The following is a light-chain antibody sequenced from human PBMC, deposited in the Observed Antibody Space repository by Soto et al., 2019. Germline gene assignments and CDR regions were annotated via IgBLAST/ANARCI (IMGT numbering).Light chain of an antibody. V-gene: IGKV3-15*01. CDR3: QQYNDWPRT. Sequence: EIVLTQSPGTLSLSPGERATLSCRASQSVSSSHLAWYQQKPGLAPRLLIYGASTRATGIPARFSGSGSGTEFTLTISSLQSEDFAVYYCQQYNDWPRTFGQGTKVDIK. J-gene: IGKJ1*01. CDR2: GAS. CDR1: QSVSSSH.